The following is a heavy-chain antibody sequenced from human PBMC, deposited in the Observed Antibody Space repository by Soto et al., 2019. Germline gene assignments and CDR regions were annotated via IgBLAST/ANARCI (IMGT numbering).Heavy chain of an antibody. CDR1: GGSVSSGSYY. V-gene: IGHV4-61*01. Sequence: SETLSLTCTVSGGSVSSGSYYWSWIRQPPGKGLEWIGYIYYSGSTNYNPSLKSRVTISVDTSKNQFSLKLSSVTAADTAVYYCARSETGSEGSFDWLLSHYFDYWGQGTRVTVSS. D-gene: IGHD3-9*01. CDR3: ARSETGSEGSFDWLLSHYFDY. CDR2: IYYSGST. J-gene: IGHJ4*02.